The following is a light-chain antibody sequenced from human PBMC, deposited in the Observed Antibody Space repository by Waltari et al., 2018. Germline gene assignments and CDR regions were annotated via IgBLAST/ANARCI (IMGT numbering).Light chain of an antibody. CDR2: RAS. Sequence: EIQMTQSPSTLSASVGDRGTLTCRSSQSLDRWVAWYQQKPGRAPKVLISRASTLQSGVSSRFRGSESGTEFTLTISSLQPDDFATYYCQQSFSYPVTFGGGTKVEIK. CDR3: QQSFSYPVT. CDR1: QSLDRW. J-gene: IGKJ4*01. V-gene: IGKV1-5*03.